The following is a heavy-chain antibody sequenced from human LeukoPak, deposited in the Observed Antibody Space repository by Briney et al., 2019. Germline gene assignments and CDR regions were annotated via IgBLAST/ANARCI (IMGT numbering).Heavy chain of an antibody. D-gene: IGHD6-13*01. CDR1: GFTFSDYY. V-gene: IGHV3-11*01. J-gene: IGHJ3*02. CDR2: ISSSGSTI. CDR3: ARAAAAGILDAFDI. Sequence: GGSLRLSCAASGFTFSDYYMSWIRQAPGKGLEWVSYISSSGSTIYYADSVKGRFTISRDNAKSSLYLQMNSLRAEDTAVYYCARAAAAGILDAFDIWGQGTMVTVSS.